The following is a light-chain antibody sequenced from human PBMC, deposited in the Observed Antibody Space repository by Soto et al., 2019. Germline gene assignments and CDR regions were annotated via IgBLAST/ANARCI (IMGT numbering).Light chain of an antibody. CDR3: SSYTSSSTLDTYV. V-gene: IGLV2-14*01. CDR2: EVS. Sequence: QCALTQPGSVSGSPGHLITISCTGNSSDVCGYNYVSWYQQHPGKAPKLMIYEVSNRPSGVSNRFSGSKSGNTSSLTISGLQAEDEADYYCSSYTSSSTLDTYVFGTGTKVTVL. CDR1: SSDVCGYNY. J-gene: IGLJ1*01.